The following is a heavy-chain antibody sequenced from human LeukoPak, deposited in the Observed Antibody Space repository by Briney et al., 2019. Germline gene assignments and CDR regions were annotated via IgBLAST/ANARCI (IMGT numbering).Heavy chain of an antibody. D-gene: IGHD3-22*01. V-gene: IGHV3-66*04. Sequence: GSLRLSCAASGFTFSSYEMHWVRQAPGKGLEWVSLIYSGGSTYYADSVKGRFTISRDNSKNTLYLQMNSLRAEDTAVYYCAKQLVVVIHIFDYWGQGTLVTVSS. CDR3: AKQLVVVIHIFDY. CDR2: IYSGGST. CDR1: GFTFSSYE. J-gene: IGHJ4*02.